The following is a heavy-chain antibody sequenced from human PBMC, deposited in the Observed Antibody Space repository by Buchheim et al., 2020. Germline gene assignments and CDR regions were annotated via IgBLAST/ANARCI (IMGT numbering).Heavy chain of an antibody. CDR3: AKDVIIASAGRITFVQFDY. Sequence: EVQLLESGGHLVQPGGSLRLSCAASGFTFSSYAMTWVRQAPGKGLEWVSTISGSGGSTYYADSVKGRFPISSDNSKNTLSLQMNSLRAEDTALYYCAKDVIIASAGRITFVQFDYWDQGTL. J-gene: IGHJ4*02. V-gene: IGHV3-23*01. CDR1: GFTFSSYA. CDR2: ISGSGGST. D-gene: IGHD6-13*01.